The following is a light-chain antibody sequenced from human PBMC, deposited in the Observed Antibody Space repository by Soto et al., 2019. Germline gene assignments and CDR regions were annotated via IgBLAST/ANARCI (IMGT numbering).Light chain of an antibody. CDR3: QHYNPYSSVT. CDR1: QSISSW. V-gene: IGKV1-5*01. J-gene: IGKJ5*01. CDR2: DAS. Sequence: DIQMTQSPSTLSASIGDRVTITCRASQSISSWLAWYQQEPGKAPKLLIYDASSLRSGVPSRFSGSGSGTEFTLTISSLQPDDFATYYCQHYNPYSSVTFGQGTRWRL.